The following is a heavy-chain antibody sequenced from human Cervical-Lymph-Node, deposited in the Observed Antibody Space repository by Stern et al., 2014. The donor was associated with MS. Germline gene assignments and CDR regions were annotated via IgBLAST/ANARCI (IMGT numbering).Heavy chain of an antibody. CDR3: ARDGEYSSTWYIVGY. J-gene: IGHJ4*02. D-gene: IGHD6-13*01. Sequence: VQLVESGPGLVKPSQTLSLTCSVSGGSISSGSHYWSWIRQPAGKGLEWLGRIYSSGTTNYTPSLKRRVPMSLDTPKNEFSLTLSSVTAADTAVYYCARDGEYSSTWYIVGYWGQGTLVTVSS. CDR1: GGSISSGSHY. CDR2: IYSSGTT. V-gene: IGHV4-61*02.